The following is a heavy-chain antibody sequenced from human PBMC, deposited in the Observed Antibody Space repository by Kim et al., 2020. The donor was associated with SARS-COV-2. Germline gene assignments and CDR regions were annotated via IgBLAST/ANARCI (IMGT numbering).Heavy chain of an antibody. CDR1: GFTFSSYS. Sequence: GGSLRLSCAASGFTFSSYSMNWVRQAPGKGLEWLSYIDSSRRTIYYADSVKGRFTISRDNAKNSLYLQMNSLRDEDTAVYYCARDLLWVGDRRPYGMDVWGQGTTVTVSS. D-gene: IGHD3-10*01. J-gene: IGHJ6*02. CDR2: IDSSRRTI. V-gene: IGHV3-48*02. CDR3: ARDLLWVGDRRPYGMDV.